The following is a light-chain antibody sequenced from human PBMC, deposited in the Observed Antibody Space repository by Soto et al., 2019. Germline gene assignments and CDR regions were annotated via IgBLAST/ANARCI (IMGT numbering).Light chain of an antibody. J-gene: IGKJ5*01. CDR2: VAS. CDR1: QRSSSK. CDR3: QQYHNWPPIT. Sequence: EIVLTQSPDTLSLSPGERATLSCRASQRSSSKLAWYQQKQGQAPRLLIYVASTRAAGVPARFSGSGSVTEFTLIISGLQSEDVEVYYCQQYHNWPPITFGQGTRLEIK. V-gene: IGKV3-15*01.